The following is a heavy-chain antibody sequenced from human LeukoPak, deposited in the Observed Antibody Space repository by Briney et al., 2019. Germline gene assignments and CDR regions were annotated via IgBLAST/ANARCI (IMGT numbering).Heavy chain of an antibody. D-gene: IGHD6-19*01. CDR2: ISYSGGT. Sequence: PSETLSLTCTVSGGSISRYYWSWIRQPPGKGLEWIGYISYSGGTNYNPSHKSRVTISVDTSKNQHSLKLSSVTAADTAVYYCARDLDYSGWYVFDYWGQGNLGTVSS. V-gene: IGHV4-59*01. CDR1: GGSISRYY. CDR3: ARDLDYSGWYVFDY. J-gene: IGHJ4*02.